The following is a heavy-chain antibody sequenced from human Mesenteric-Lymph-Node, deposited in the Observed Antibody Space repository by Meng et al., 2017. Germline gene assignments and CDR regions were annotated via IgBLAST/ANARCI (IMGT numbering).Heavy chain of an antibody. J-gene: IGHJ4*02. Sequence: QLQDAAPGLVKPSGTLSPTCAVSGGSISSSTWGRWVRQPPGKGLEWIGEIYHSGGTNYNPSLRGRVTISLDKSKNQFSLTLRSVTAADTAVYYCARDPYATGWAGWGQGTLVTVSS. CDR1: GGSISSSTW. D-gene: IGHD6-19*01. CDR3: ARDPYATGWAG. CDR2: IYHSGGT. V-gene: IGHV4-4*02.